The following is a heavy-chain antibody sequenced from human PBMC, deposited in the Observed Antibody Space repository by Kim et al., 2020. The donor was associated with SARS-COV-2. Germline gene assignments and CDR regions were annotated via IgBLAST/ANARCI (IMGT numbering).Heavy chain of an antibody. Sequence: SVKGRFTISRDNSKNTLYLQMNSLRAEDTAVYYCARDGTSFTDYYGMDVWGQGTTVTVSS. V-gene: IGHV3-30*01. J-gene: IGHJ6*02. D-gene: IGHD2-2*01. CDR3: ARDGTSFTDYYGMDV.